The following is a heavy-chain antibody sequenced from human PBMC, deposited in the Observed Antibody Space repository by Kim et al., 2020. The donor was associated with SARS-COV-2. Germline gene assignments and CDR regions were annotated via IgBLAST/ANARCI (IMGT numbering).Heavy chain of an antibody. Sequence: SETLSLTCTVSGGSISSGGYYWSWIRQHPGKGLEWIGYIYYSGSTYYNPSLKSRVTISVDTSKNQFSLKLSSVTAADTAVYYCARDNGDYFDYWGQGTLVTVSA. CDR2: IYYSGST. CDR3: ARDNGDYFDY. V-gene: IGHV4-31*03. CDR1: GGSISSGGYY. J-gene: IGHJ4*02. D-gene: IGHD4-17*01.